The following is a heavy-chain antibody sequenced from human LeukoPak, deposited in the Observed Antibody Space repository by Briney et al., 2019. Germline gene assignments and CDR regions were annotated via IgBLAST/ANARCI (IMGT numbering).Heavy chain of an antibody. J-gene: IGHJ3*02. Sequence: SETLSLTCAVYGGSFSGYYWSWIRQPPGKGLEWIGEINHSGSTNYNPSLKSRVTISVDTSKNQFSLKLSSVTAADTAVYYCARTPSTYAFDIWGQGTMVTVSS. CDR1: GGSFSGYY. CDR2: INHSGST. CDR3: ARTPSTYAFDI. V-gene: IGHV4-34*01. D-gene: IGHD2-15*01.